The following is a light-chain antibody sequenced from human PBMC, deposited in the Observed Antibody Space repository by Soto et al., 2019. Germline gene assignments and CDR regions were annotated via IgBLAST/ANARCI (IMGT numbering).Light chain of an antibody. V-gene: IGLV1-51*01. CDR3: GTWDSSLSAVV. J-gene: IGLJ2*01. CDR1: GSNIGNNY. Sequence: QSVLTQPPSVSAAPGQRVTISGSGSGSNIGNNYVSWYQQLPGTAPKLLIYDNNKRPSGIPDRFSGSKSGTSATLGITGLQTGDEADYYCGTWDSSLSAVVFGGGTKLTVL. CDR2: DNN.